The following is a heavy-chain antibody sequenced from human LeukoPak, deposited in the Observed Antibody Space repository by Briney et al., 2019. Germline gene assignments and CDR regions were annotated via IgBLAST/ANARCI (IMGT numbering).Heavy chain of an antibody. CDR2: INPNSGGT. CDR3: ARSDIVVVPAALQKGYFQH. CDR1: GYTFTGYY. D-gene: IGHD2-2*02. J-gene: IGHJ1*01. V-gene: IGHV1-2*02. Sequence: ASVKVSCKASGYTFTGYYMHWVRQAPGQGLEWMGWINPNSGGTNYAQKFQGRVTMTRDTSISTAYMELRSLRSDDTAVYYCARSDIVVVPAALQKGYFQHWGQGTLVTVSS.